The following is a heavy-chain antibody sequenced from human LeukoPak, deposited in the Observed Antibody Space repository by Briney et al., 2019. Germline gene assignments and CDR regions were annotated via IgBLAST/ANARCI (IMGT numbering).Heavy chain of an antibody. CDR1: GFTFTTYA. J-gene: IGHJ4*02. Sequence: GSLRLSCAASGFTFTTYAMSWVRQVPGKELEWVSGISSSGDYTYYADSVKGRFTISIDNSKNTLYLQMNSLRAEDTAVYYCAKRATVPGTLYYFDYWGQGTLVTVSS. D-gene: IGHD6-19*01. CDR3: AKRATVPGTLYYFDY. CDR2: ISSSGDYT. V-gene: IGHV3-23*01.